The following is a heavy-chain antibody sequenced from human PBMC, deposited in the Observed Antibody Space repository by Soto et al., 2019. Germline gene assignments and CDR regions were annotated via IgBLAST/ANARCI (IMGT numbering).Heavy chain of an antibody. CDR2: ISYDGSNK. V-gene: IGHV3-30*18. CDR1: GFTFSSYG. Sequence: GSLRLSCAASGFTFSSYGMHWVRQAPGKGLEWVAVISYDGSNKYYADSVKGRFTISRDNSKNTLYLQMNSLRAEDTAVYYCAKEEYGSGSYYKPHDYWGQGTLVTVSS. D-gene: IGHD3-10*01. J-gene: IGHJ4*02. CDR3: AKEEYGSGSYYKPHDY.